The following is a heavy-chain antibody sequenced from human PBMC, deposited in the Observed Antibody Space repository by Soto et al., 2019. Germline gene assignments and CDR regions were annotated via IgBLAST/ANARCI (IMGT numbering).Heavy chain of an antibody. V-gene: IGHV4-34*01. Sequence: PSETLSLTCAVYGGSFSGYYWSWIRQPPGKGLEWIGEINHSGSTNYNPSLKSRVTISVDTSKNQFSLKLSSVTAADTAVYYCASSLYSSPLNWGQGTLVTVSS. D-gene: IGHD6-13*01. CDR2: INHSGST. CDR1: GGSFSGYY. CDR3: ASSLYSSPLN. J-gene: IGHJ4*02.